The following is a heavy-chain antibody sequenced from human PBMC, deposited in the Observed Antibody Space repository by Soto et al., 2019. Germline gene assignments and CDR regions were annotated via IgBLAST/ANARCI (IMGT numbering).Heavy chain of an antibody. V-gene: IGHV1-2*02. Sequence: QVQLVQSGAEVKKPGASVKVSCKASGYNFGDYYIHWVRQAPGQGPQWMGWIIPKSGVTKFAENFRGRVSMTSDRSLNTANLELRRLKSDDTAIYYCARDGGVAAIYGMDVWGQGTTVIVSS. CDR1: GYNFGDYY. D-gene: IGHD2-15*01. J-gene: IGHJ6*02. CDR3: ARDGGVAAIYGMDV. CDR2: IIPKSGVT.